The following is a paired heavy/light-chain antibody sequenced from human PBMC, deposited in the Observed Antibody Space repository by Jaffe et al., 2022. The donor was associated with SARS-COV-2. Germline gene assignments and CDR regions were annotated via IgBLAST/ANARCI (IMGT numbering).Light chain of an antibody. Sequence: SYELTQPLSVSVALGQTARITCGGNNIGSKNVHWYQQKPGQAPVLVIYRDSNRPSGIPERFSGSNSGNTATLTISRAQAGDEADYYCQVWDSSTPVVFGGGTKLTVL. J-gene: IGLJ2*01. V-gene: IGLV3-9*01. CDR2: RDS. CDR1: NIGSKN. CDR3: QVWDSSTPVV.
Heavy chain of an antibody. D-gene: IGHD4-4*01. CDR2: IYYSGST. CDR3: ARAETTVTTGPFRFDP. CDR1: GGSISSGDYY. V-gene: IGHV4-30-4*01. J-gene: IGHJ5*02. Sequence: QVQLQESGPGLVKPSQTLSLTCTVSGGSISSGDYYWSWIRQPPGKGLEWIGYIYYSGSTYYNPSLKSRVTISVDTSKNQFSLKLSSVTAADTAVYYCARAETTVTTGPFRFDPWGQGTLVTVSS.